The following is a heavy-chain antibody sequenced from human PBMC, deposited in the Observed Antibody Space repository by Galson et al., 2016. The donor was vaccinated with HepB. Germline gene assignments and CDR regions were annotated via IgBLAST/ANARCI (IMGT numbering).Heavy chain of an antibody. Sequence: RQAPGKGLEWVATIWYDGINKYYVESVKGRFNISRDNSQNTVYLQMNSLRVEDSAVYFCAREEGTDYYDTNGYFRLDYWGQGTLVTVSS. CDR2: IWYDGINK. J-gene: IGHJ4*02. D-gene: IGHD3-22*01. V-gene: IGHV3-33*01. CDR3: AREEGTDYYDTNGYFRLDY.